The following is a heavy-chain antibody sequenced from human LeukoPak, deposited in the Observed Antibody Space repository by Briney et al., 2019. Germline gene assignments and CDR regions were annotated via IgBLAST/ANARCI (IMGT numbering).Heavy chain of an antibody. CDR3: ARGSGVVVVPAAMEYYFDY. J-gene: IGHJ4*02. D-gene: IGHD2-2*01. CDR1: GYTFTSYA. V-gene: IGHV1-2*02. CDR2: INPNSGGT. Sequence: GASVKVSCKASGYTFTSYAMNWARQAPGQGLEWMGWINPNSGGTNYAQKFQGRVTMTRDTSISTAYMELSRLRSDDTAVYYCARGSGVVVVPAAMEYYFDYWGQGTLVTVSS.